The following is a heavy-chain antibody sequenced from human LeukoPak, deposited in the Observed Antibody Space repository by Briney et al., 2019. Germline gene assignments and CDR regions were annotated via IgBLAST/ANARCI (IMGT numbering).Heavy chain of an antibody. CDR1: GYTFTGYY. CDR3: ATGYYYDYSGYPDY. J-gene: IGHJ4*02. D-gene: IGHD3-22*01. Sequence: ASVKVSCKASGYTFTGYYMHWVRQAPGQGLEWMGWINPNTGGTNYAQKFQSRVTMTRDTSISTAYMELSRLRSDDTAVYYCATGYYYDYSGYPDYWGQGTLVTVSS. CDR2: INPNTGGT. V-gene: IGHV1-2*02.